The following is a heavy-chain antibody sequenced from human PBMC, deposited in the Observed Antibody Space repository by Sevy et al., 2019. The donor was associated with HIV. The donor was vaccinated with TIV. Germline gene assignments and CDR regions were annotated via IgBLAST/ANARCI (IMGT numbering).Heavy chain of an antibody. J-gene: IGHJ4*02. V-gene: IGHV3-23*01. CDR2: ISGSGATT. D-gene: IGHD6-13*01. CDR1: GFTFSSYA. Sequence: GGSLRLSCGVSGFTFSSYAMTWVRQPPGKGLEWVSIISGSGATTSYADSVKGRFTISRDNSKNALYLQMNSLRAEDTAVYYCARVKGIAAAEGYFDYWGQGTLVTVSS. CDR3: ARVKGIAAAEGYFDY.